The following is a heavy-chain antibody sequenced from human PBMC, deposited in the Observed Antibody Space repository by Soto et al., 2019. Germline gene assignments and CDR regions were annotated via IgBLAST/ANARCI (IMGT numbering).Heavy chain of an antibody. CDR2: ISAYNGNT. J-gene: IGHJ6*02. Sequence: QVQLVQSGADVKKPGASVKVSCKASGYTFTSYGISWVRQAPGQGLEWMGWISAYNGNTNYAQKIQGRVTMTTDTSTSTAYMELRRLRSDDTAVYYGASLAVARTCDSCYYYGMDVWGQGTTVTVSS. D-gene: IGHD6-19*01. CDR1: GYTFTSYG. CDR3: ASLAVARTCDSCYYYGMDV. V-gene: IGHV1-18*01.